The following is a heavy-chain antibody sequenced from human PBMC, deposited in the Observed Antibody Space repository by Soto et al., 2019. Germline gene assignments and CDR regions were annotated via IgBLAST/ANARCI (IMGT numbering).Heavy chain of an antibody. D-gene: IGHD6-25*01. CDR2: IYYSGST. Sequence: SETLSLTCTVSRGSISSGTNYWAWIRQPPGKGLEWIANIYYSGSTFYNPSLKSRVTISLDTSKSQFSLKLRSVTAADTAVYYCARHEAGWYFDSWGQGTLVTVSS. CDR1: RGSISSGTNY. J-gene: IGHJ4*02. V-gene: IGHV4-39*01. CDR3: ARHEAGWYFDS.